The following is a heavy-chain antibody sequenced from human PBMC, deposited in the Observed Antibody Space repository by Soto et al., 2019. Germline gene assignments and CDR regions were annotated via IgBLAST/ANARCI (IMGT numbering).Heavy chain of an antibody. J-gene: IGHJ6*02. CDR2: IYYSGIT. CDR3: ARYKSNYYYGMDV. V-gene: IGHV4-59*01. CDR1: GGSISSYY. D-gene: IGHD1-20*01. Sequence: SETLSLTCTVSGGSISSYYWSWIRQPPGKGLEWIGYIYYSGITNYNPSLKSRVTISVDTSKNQFSLKLSSVTAADTAVYYYARYKSNYYYGMDVWGQGTTVTVSS.